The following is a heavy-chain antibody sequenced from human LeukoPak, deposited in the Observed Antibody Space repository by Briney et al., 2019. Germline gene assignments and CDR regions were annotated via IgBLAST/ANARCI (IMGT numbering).Heavy chain of an antibody. Sequence: GGSLRLSCAASGFTFSSYWVGWIRQAPGKGLEWVANIKQDEGERYYMDSVKGRFTISRDNAKNSLYLQMNSLRVEDTAVYYCARDRSGYSSGWALDAFDIWGQGTMVTVSS. CDR3: ARDRSGYSSGWALDAFDI. CDR1: GFTFSSYW. CDR2: IKQDEGER. V-gene: IGHV3-7*01. J-gene: IGHJ3*02. D-gene: IGHD6-19*01.